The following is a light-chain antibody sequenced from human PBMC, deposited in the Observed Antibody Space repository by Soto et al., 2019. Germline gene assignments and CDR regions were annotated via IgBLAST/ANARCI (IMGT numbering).Light chain of an antibody. Sequence: QSVLTQPPSASGTPGQRVTISCSGSSSNIGTNDAFWYQQLPGTAPKLLIYRSNQRPSGVPDRFSGSKSGTSAFLAISGLRSEDEADYYCASWDYSLSGVLFGGGTQLTVL. CDR1: SSNIGTND. CDR2: RSN. V-gene: IGLV1-47*01. J-gene: IGLJ2*01. CDR3: ASWDYSLSGVL.